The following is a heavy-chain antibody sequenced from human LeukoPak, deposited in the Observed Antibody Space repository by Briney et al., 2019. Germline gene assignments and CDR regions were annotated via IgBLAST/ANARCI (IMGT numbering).Heavy chain of an antibody. D-gene: IGHD3-10*01. CDR1: GGSISSGGYY. J-gene: IGHJ6*03. V-gene: IGHV4-31*03. CDR3: AREGAYYYGSGSYSQYNYYMDV. CDR2: IYYSGST. Sequence: PSETLSLTCTVSGGSISSGGYYWSWIRQHPGKGLEWIVCIYYSGSTYYNPSLKSRVTISVDTSKNQFSLKLSSVTAADTAVYYCAREGAYYYGSGSYSQYNYYMDVWGEGTTVTVSS.